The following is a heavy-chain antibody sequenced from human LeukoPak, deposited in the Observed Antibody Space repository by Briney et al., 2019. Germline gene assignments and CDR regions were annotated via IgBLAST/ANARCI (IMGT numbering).Heavy chain of an antibody. CDR3: ARGGQSAGWYGYFDY. Sequence: GGSLRLSCAASGFTFSSYSMNWVRQAPGKGLEWVSVIYTGGTTYYADSVKGRFTISRDNSKNTLYLQMNSLRAEDTAVYYCARGGQSAGWYGYFDYWGQGTLLTVSS. CDR1: GFTFSSYS. J-gene: IGHJ4*02. V-gene: IGHV3-53*01. D-gene: IGHD6-19*01. CDR2: IYTGGTT.